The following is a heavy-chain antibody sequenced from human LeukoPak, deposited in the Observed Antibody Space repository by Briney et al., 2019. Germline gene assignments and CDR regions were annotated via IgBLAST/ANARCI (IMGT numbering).Heavy chain of an antibody. CDR1: GGSFSGYY. CDR3: ARSSEGRYYYDSSGYTYFYYYMDV. CDR2: IYYSGST. D-gene: IGHD3-22*01. J-gene: IGHJ6*03. Sequence: SETLSLTCAVYGGSFSGYYWSWIRQPPGKGLEWIGYIYYSGSTNYNPSLKSRVTISVDTSKNQFSLKLSSVTAADTAVYYCARSSEGRYYYDSSGYTYFYYYMDVWGKGTTVTISS. V-gene: IGHV4-59*01.